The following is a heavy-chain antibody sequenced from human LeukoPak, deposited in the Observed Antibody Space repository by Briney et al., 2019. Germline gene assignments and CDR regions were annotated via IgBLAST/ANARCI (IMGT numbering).Heavy chain of an antibody. CDR3: GGGPHGY. V-gene: IGHV4-61*02. CDR2: IYTSGST. J-gene: IGHJ4*02. CDR1: GGSISSGCYY. Sequence: SQTLSLTCTVSGGSISSGCYYWSWIRQPAGKGLEWIGRIYTSGSTNYNPSLKSRVTISVDTSKNQFSLKLSSVTAADTAVYYCGGGPHGYWGQGTLVTVSS.